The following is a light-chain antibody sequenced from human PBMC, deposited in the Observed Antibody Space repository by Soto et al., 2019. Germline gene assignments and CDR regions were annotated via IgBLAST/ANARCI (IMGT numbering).Light chain of an antibody. CDR3: QLISNGPPTT. J-gene: IGKJ5*01. CDR2: DTS. V-gene: IGKV3-11*01. CDR1: QSVGIY. Sequence: EIVLTQSPATLSLSPGERATLSCRASQSVGIYLAWFQQKPGQAPRLLIYDTSNRATGIPARFSGSGSGTDFPLPISPLEPEDFAVYFCQLISNGPPTTSGKGTRLEIK.